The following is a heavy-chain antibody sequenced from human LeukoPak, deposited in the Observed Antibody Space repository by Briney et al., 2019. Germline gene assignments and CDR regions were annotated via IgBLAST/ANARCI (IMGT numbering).Heavy chain of an antibody. CDR3: AKDLDPPIVGPMDV. CDR1: GFTFSDYA. V-gene: IGHV3-23*01. Sequence: GGSLRLSCIASGFTFSDYAMGWVRQAPGKGLEWVSAISGSGGSTYYADSVKGRFTISRDNSKNTLYLQMNSLRAEDTAVYYCAKDLDPPIVGPMDVWGQGTTVTVSS. J-gene: IGHJ6*02. D-gene: IGHD3-22*01. CDR2: ISGSGGST.